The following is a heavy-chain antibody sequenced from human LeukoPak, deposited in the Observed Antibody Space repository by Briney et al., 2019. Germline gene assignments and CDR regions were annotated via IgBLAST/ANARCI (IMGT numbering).Heavy chain of an antibody. J-gene: IGHJ4*02. CDR2: IRNDESSK. CDR3: ATTDSSGYYLIRGFDY. D-gene: IGHD3-22*01. CDR1: GFIFSRYG. V-gene: IGHV3-30*02. Sequence: GGSLRLSCGASGFIFSRYGMHWVRQAPGKGLEWVASIRNDESSKYYADSVTGRFSISRDNSKNTLSLRMNTLRAEDTAMYYCATTDSSGYYLIRGFDYWGQGTLVTVSP.